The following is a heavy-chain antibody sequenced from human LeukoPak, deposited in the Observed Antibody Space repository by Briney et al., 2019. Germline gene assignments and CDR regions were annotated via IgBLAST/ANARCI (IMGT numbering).Heavy chain of an antibody. V-gene: IGHV4-59*01. D-gene: IGHD6-6*01. CDR1: GASINSYY. CDR3: AREMEYGSSSDAFDI. J-gene: IGHJ3*02. Sequence: SETLSLTCTVSGASINSYYWSWIRQPPGKGLEWIGCIYDSGSTDYNPSLKSRVTISVDTSKNQFSLKLTSVTAADTAMYYCAREMEYGSSSDAFDIWGQGTMVTVSS. CDR2: IYDSGST.